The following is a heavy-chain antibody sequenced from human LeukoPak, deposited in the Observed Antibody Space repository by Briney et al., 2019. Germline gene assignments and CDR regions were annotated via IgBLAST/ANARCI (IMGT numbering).Heavy chain of an antibody. V-gene: IGHV3-23*01. J-gene: IGHJ6*03. CDR1: GFTFSSYA. Sequence: PGGSLRLSCAASGFTFSSYAMSWVRQAPGKGLEWVSAISGSGGSTYYADSVKGRFTISRDNSKNTLYLQMNSLRAEDTAVYYCAKDTKAGFGDPGNSYYYMDVWGKGTTVTVSS. CDR2: ISGSGGST. D-gene: IGHD3-10*01. CDR3: AKDTKAGFGDPGNSYYYMDV.